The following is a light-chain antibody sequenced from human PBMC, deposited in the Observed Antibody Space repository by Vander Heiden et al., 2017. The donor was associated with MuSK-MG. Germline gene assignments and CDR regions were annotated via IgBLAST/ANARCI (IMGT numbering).Light chain of an antibody. CDR1: QSGSNSY. CDR3: QQDGSEPQT. CDR2: GAS. Sequence: IVLTLPPGTLSLSPRERATLSCRASQSGSNSYLAWYQQKPGQAPRIRIYGASRRTTGIPDRFSGSGSGTDFTLTISRLKTEDFAEDGCQQDGSEPQTCGHGTKVEIK. V-gene: IGKV3-20*01. J-gene: IGKJ3*01.